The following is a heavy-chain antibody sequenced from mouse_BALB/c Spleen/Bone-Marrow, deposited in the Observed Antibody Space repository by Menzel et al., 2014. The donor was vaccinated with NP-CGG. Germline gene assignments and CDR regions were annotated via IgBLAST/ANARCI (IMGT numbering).Heavy chain of an antibody. Sequence: DVQLQESGAELVKPGASVKLSCTASGFNIKDTYMHWVKQRPEQGLEWIGRIDPANGNTKYDPRFQGKATITADASSNTAYLQLSSLTSEDTAVYYCTGRYGWFAYWGQGTLVTVFA. V-gene: IGHV14-3*02. CDR3: TGRYGWFAY. CDR1: GFNIKDTY. D-gene: IGHD2-14*01. CDR2: IDPANGNT. J-gene: IGHJ3*01.